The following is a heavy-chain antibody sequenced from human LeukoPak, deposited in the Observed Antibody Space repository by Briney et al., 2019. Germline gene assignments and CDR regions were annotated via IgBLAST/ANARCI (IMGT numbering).Heavy chain of an antibody. CDR3: AISVYLWGFGC. V-gene: IGHV1-2*02. Sequence: GASVKVSCKAFGVTLTGYHMHWVRQAPGRRPEWMGWIGRISGASTPAQKFQGRVTMTRDTSISTFYKEISMLTSDDTSIYYCAISVYLWGFGCWGLGTQVTVSS. D-gene: IGHD5/OR15-5a*01. CDR1: GVTLTGYH. CDR2: IGRISGAS. J-gene: IGHJ4*02.